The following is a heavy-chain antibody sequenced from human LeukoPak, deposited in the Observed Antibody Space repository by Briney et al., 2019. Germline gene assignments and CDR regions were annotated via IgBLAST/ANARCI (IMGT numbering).Heavy chain of an antibody. D-gene: IGHD3-9*01. CDR3: ARVGQRRELLLRYFGYYYYMDV. Sequence: SETLSLTCAVSGGSISSSNWWSWVRQPPGKGLEWIGEIYHSGSTNYNPSLKSRVTISVDKSKNQFSRKLSSVTAADTAVYYCARVGQRRELLLRYFGYYYYMDVWGKGTTVTVSS. V-gene: IGHV4-4*02. CDR2: IYHSGST. J-gene: IGHJ6*03. CDR1: GGSISSSNW.